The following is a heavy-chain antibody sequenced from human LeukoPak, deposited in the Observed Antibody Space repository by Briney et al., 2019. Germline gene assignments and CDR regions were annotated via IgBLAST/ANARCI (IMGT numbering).Heavy chain of an antibody. V-gene: IGHV6-1*01. CDR1: GDSVSSNSAA. J-gene: IGHJ5*02. CDR2: TYHRSKWYN. D-gene: IGHD3-22*01. Sequence: SQNLSLTCAISGDSVSSNSAAWNWIRQSPSRGLEWLGRTYHRSKWYNDYAVSVKSRITINPDTSKNQFSLQLNSVTPEDTAVYYCARDLKYYYDSSGYSWFDPWGQGTLVTVSS. CDR3: ARDLKYYYDSSGYSWFDP.